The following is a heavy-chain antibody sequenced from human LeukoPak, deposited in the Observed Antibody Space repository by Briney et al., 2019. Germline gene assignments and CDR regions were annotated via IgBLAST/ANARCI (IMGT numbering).Heavy chain of an antibody. D-gene: IGHD4-23*01. Sequence: ASVKVSCKASGYTFTGYYMHWVRQAPGQGLEWMGWINPNSGGTNYAQKFQGRVTMTRDTSISTAYMELSRLRSDDTAVYYCARDGEAATVVTGGLNWFDPWGQGTLVTVSS. CDR1: GYTFTGYY. V-gene: IGHV1-2*02. CDR3: ARDGEAATVVTGGLNWFDP. CDR2: INPNSGGT. J-gene: IGHJ5*02.